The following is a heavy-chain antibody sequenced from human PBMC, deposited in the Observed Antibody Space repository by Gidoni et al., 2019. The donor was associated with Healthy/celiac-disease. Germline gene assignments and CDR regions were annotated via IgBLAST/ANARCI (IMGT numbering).Heavy chain of an antibody. CDR1: GFPFDDYA. CDR3: AKSSQSYYDSSGYSPFDY. V-gene: IGHV3-9*01. Sequence: EVQLVESGGGLVQPGRSLRLSCAASGFPFDDYAMHWVRQAPGKGLEWVSGISWNSGSIGYADSVKGRFTISRDNAKNSLYLQMNSLRAEDTALYYCAKSSQSYYDSSGYSPFDYWGQGTLVTVSS. D-gene: IGHD3-22*01. CDR2: ISWNSGSI. J-gene: IGHJ4*02.